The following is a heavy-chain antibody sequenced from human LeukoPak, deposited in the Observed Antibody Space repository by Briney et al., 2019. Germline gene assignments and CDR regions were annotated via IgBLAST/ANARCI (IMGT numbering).Heavy chain of an antibody. CDR3: ARDDYYYDSSGYHDAFDI. V-gene: IGHV3-30-3*01. Sequence: PGGSLRLSCAASGFTFSSYAMHWVRQAPGKGLEWVAVISYDGSNKYYADSVKGRFTISRDNSKNMLYLQMNSLRAEDTAVYYCARDDYYYDSSGYHDAFDIWGQGTMVTVSS. D-gene: IGHD3-22*01. J-gene: IGHJ3*02. CDR2: ISYDGSNK. CDR1: GFTFSSYA.